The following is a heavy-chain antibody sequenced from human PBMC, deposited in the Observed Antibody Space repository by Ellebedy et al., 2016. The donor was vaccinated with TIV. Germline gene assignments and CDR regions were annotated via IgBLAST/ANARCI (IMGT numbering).Heavy chain of an antibody. J-gene: IGHJ2*01. CDR3: ARGFCGGDCYLEEHWYFDL. D-gene: IGHD2-21*02. CDR1: GYTFADYG. V-gene: IGHV1-18*01. Sequence: ASVKVSCKASGYTFADYGISWVRQAPGQGLEWMGWISGYNGNRNYAQKVQGRVTMTTDTSTSTAYMELSRLRSDDTAVYYCARGFCGGDCYLEEHWYFDLWGRGTLVTVSS. CDR2: ISGYNGNR.